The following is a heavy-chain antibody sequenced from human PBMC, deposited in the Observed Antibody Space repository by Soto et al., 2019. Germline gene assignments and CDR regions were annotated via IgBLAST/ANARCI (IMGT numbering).Heavy chain of an antibody. V-gene: IGHV3-7*01. CDR2: IKQEGSVK. J-gene: IGHJ4*02. Sequence: GGSLILSCAASGFTFSGYGMSWVHQAPGKGLEWVDNIKQEGSVKYYVDSVKGRFTISRDNAKNSAYLQMNSLRADNMAIYYCARIGYSSTSLDYWGQGTLVTASS. D-gene: IGHD5-18*01. CDR1: GFTFSGYG. CDR3: ARIGYSSTSLDY.